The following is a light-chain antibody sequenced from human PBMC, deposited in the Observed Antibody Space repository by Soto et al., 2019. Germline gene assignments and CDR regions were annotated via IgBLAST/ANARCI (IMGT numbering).Light chain of an antibody. Sequence: GETATLSGEASQSVSSSNFAXYHXKXAXXXSXXXYGASSRATGIPDRFSGSGYGTDFTLTISSLQPEDFATYYCQQSYSTPPTFGQGNKVEI. CDR2: GAS. V-gene: IGKV3-20*01. CDR3: QQSYSTPPT. CDR1: QSVSSSN. J-gene: IGKJ1*01.